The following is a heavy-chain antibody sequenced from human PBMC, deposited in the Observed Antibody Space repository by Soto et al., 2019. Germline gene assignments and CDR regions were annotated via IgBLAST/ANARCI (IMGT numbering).Heavy chain of an antibody. CDR2: IIPIFGTA. Sequence: SVKVSCKASGGTFSSYAISWVRQAPGQGLEWMGGIIPIFGTANYAQKFQGRVTITADESTSTAYMELSSLRSEDTAVYYCARVGREWLLFDYWGQGTLVTVYS. V-gene: IGHV1-69*13. J-gene: IGHJ4*02. D-gene: IGHD3-3*01. CDR3: ARVGREWLLFDY. CDR1: GGTFSSYA.